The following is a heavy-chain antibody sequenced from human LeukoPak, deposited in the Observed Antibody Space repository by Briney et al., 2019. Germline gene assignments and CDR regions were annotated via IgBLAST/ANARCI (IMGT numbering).Heavy chain of an antibody. J-gene: IGHJ3*02. D-gene: IGHD2-15*01. CDR2: IHDTGRT. CDR3: ARLLRWSEDGFDI. V-gene: IGHV4-59*08. CDR1: DGSISNDC. Sequence: SDTLCRTLTISDGSISNDCWSWIRQSPGKSLECIGYIHDTGRTKYNPSLESRVTISIDTSNQFSLTLRSVTAADTAVYYCARLLRWSEDGFDIWGQGTMVAISS.